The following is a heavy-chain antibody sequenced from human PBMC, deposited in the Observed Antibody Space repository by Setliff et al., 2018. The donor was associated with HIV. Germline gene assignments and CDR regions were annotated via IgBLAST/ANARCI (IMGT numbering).Heavy chain of an antibody. Sequence: PGGSLRLSCTASGFSFSAHMGWVRQSPGKGLEWIAYISSPSTMFYADYVRGRFTISRDNAKNSLYLQMDRLRVEDTAIYYCARDRGDYYYYMDVWGKGTTVTVSS. CDR3: ARDRGDYYYYMDV. CDR2: ISSPSTM. J-gene: IGHJ6*03. V-gene: IGHV3-11*01. CDR1: GFSFSAH.